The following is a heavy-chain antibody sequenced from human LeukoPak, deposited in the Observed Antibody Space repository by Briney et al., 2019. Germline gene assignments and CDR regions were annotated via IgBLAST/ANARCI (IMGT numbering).Heavy chain of an antibody. CDR1: GFTFSSYS. CDR2: ISSSSSYI. CDR3: ARNGNSGYDSLDY. V-gene: IGHV3-21*01. J-gene: IGHJ4*02. Sequence: KPGGSLRLSCAASGFTFSSYSMNWVRQAPGKGLEWVSSISSSSSYIYYADSVKGRFTISRDNAKNSLYLQMNSLRAEDTAVYYCARNGNSGYDSLDYWGQGTLVTVSS. D-gene: IGHD5-12*01.